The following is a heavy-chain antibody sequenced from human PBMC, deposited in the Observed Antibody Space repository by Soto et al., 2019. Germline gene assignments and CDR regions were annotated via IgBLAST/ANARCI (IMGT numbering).Heavy chain of an antibody. CDR3: ARGRALYNRWLQFIGGDY. V-gene: IGHV4-34*01. Sequence: PSETLSLTCAVYGGSFSGYYWSWIRQPPGKGLEWIGEINHSGSTNYNPSLKSRVTISVDTSKNQFSPKLSSVTAADTAVYYCARGRALYNRWLQFIGGDYWGQGTLVTVSS. CDR2: INHSGST. J-gene: IGHJ4*02. CDR1: GGSFSGYY. D-gene: IGHD5-12*01.